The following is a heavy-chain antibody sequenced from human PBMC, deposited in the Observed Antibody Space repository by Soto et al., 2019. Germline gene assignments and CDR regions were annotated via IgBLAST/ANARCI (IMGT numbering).Heavy chain of an antibody. CDR2: INPISGTA. CDR1: GGTFTSYP. CDR3: ARDQAGDWLVPRLTLRYYGLDD. D-gene: IGHD6-19*01. J-gene: IGHJ6*02. V-gene: IGHV1-69*13. Sequence: VASVEVSCKASGGTFTSYPISWVRQAPGQGLEWIGGINPISGTANYGQQFQGRVTITADEFTSTAYMEMSSLRSEDTAVEYCARDQAGDWLVPRLTLRYYGLDDWGQGTMLTVSS.